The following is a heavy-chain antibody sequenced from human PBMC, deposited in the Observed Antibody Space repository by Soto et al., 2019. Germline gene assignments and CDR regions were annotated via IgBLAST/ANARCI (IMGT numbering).Heavy chain of an antibody. D-gene: IGHD6-6*01. J-gene: IGHJ6*02. CDR3: ARDSSSSHYGMDV. V-gene: IGHV3-48*03. Sequence: PGGSLRLSCAASGFTFSSYEMNWVRQAPGKGLEWVSYISSSGSTIYYADSVKGRFTISRDNAKNSLYLQMNSLRAEDTAVYYCARDSSSSHYGMDVWGQGTTVTASS. CDR2: ISSSGSTI. CDR1: GFTFSSYE.